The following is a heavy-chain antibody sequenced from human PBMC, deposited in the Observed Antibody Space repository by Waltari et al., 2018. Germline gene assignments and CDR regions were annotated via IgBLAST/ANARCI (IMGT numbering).Heavy chain of an antibody. CDR1: GGSFSGYY. D-gene: IGHD3-22*01. V-gene: IGHV4-34*01. CDR3: ASPNYYDSSGLTFDY. J-gene: IGHJ4*02. Sequence: QVQLQQWGAGLLKPSETLSLTCAVYGGSFSGYYWSWIRQPPGNGLEWLGEINHSGSTNYNPSLKSRVTISVDTSKNQFSLKLSSVTAADTAVYYCASPNYYDSSGLTFDYWGQGTLVTVSS. CDR2: INHSGST.